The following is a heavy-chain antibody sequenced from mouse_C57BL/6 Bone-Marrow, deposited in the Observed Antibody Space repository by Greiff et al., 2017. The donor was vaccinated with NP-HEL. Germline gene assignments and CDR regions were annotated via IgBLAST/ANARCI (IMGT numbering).Heavy chain of an antibody. CDR1: GFTFSDYY. CDR2: INYDGSST. Sequence: EVQGVESEGGLVQPGSSMKLSCTASGFTFSDYYMAWVRQVPEKGLEWVANINYDGSSTYYLDSLKSRFIISRDNAKNILYLQMSSLKSEDTATYYCARGDSHYYGSRGYYAMDYWGQGTSVTVSS. V-gene: IGHV5-16*01. D-gene: IGHD1-1*01. CDR3: ARGDSHYYGSRGYYAMDY. J-gene: IGHJ4*01.